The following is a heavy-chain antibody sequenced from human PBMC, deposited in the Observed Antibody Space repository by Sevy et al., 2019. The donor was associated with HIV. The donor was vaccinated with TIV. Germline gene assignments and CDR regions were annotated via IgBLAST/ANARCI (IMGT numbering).Heavy chain of an antibody. Sequence: ASVKVSCKVSGYIFITYGISWVRQAPGQGLEWMGWISVYNGDTRYAQKLQGRVTMTTDTSTSTAYMELRSLRSDDTAVYYCARFWGEGATSHYFDYWGQGTLVTVSS. CDR2: ISVYNGDT. D-gene: IGHD1-26*01. J-gene: IGHJ4*02. V-gene: IGHV1-18*01. CDR3: ARFWGEGATSHYFDY. CDR1: GYIFITYG.